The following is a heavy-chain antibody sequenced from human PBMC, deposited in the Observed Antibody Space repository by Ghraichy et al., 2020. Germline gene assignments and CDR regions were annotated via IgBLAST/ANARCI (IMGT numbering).Heavy chain of an antibody. CDR2: IKQDGSEK. V-gene: IGHV3-7*01. CDR1: GFTFSSYW. D-gene: IGHD6-13*01. CDR3: ARVMGSSSWYRLPYYYYGMDV. J-gene: IGHJ6*02. Sequence: GGSLRLSCAASGFTFSSYWMSWVRQAPGKGLEWVANIKQDGSEKYYVDSVKGRFTISRDNAKNSLYLQMNSLRAEDTAVYYCARVMGSSSWYRLPYYYYGMDVWGQGTTVTVSS.